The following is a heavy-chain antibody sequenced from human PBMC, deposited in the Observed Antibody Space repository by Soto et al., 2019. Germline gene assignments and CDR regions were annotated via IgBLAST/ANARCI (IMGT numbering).Heavy chain of an antibody. J-gene: IGHJ5*02. CDR2: ISSSGSTI. V-gene: IGHV3-48*03. CDR3: ARDVLRYFDWLST. CDR1: GFTFSSYE. Sequence: PGGSLRLSCAASGFTFSSYEMNWVRQAPGKGREWVSYISSSGSTIYYAGSVKGRFNISRDNAKNSLYLQMNSLRAEDTAVYYRARDVLRYFDWLSTWGQGTLVTVSS. D-gene: IGHD3-9*01.